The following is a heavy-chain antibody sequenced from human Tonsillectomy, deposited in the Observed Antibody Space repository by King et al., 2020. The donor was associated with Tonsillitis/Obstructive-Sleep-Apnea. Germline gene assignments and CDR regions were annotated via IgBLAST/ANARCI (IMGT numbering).Heavy chain of an antibody. CDR2: IFYRWST. J-gene: IGHJ4*02. V-gene: IGHV4-39*01. CDR3: ARLKPQLVRGTHFDY. D-gene: IGHD6-13*01. Sequence: QLQESGPGLVKPSATRSLTCTVSGDSISKSSYYWGWVRQPPGKGLEWIVSIFYRWSTYYKPSPKSSVTISVYTSKNQFSLKLSSVTAADTAMYYCARLKPQLVRGTHFDYWGQGTLVTVSS. CDR1: GDSISKSSYY.